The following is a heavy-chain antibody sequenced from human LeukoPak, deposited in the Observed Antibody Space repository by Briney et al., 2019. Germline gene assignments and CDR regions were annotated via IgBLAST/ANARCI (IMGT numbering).Heavy chain of an antibody. CDR2: INPNSGGT. J-gene: IGHJ4*02. CDR3: ARDRYSYGLSDY. Sequence: ASVKVSCKASGYTFTGYYMHWVRQAPGQGLEWMGWINPNSGGTNYAQKFQGRVTMTRDTSISTAYMELSRLRSDDTAVYYCARDRYSYGLSDYWGQGSLVTVSS. CDR1: GYTFTGYY. D-gene: IGHD5-18*01. V-gene: IGHV1-2*02.